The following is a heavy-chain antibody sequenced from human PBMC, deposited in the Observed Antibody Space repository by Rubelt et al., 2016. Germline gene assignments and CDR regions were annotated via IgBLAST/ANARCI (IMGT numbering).Heavy chain of an antibody. Sequence: QVQLVQSGAEVKKPGASVKVSCKASGYTFTGYYMHWVRQAPGQGLEWMGWINPNSGGTNYAQKLQGWVTMTRDTSISTAYMGLSRLRSDDTALYYCARDDSPYYYDSSGYYDYWGQGTLVTVSS. CDR3: ARDDSPYYYDSSGYYDY. J-gene: IGHJ4*02. CDR2: INPNSGGT. D-gene: IGHD3-22*01. CDR1: GYTFTGYY. V-gene: IGHV1-2*04.